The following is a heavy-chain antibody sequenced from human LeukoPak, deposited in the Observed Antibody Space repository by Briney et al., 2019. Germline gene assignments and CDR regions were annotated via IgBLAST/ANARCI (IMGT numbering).Heavy chain of an antibody. Sequence: SSETLSLTCTVSGVSVSSGNYYWSWIRQPPGKGLEWIGYIYYSGSTNYNPSLKSRVTISVDTSQNQFSLKLSSVTAADTAVYYCAATVVTPWDYYYYGMDVWGQGTTVTVSS. CDR2: IYYSGST. CDR3: AATVVTPWDYYYYGMDV. V-gene: IGHV4-61*01. D-gene: IGHD4-23*01. CDR1: GVSVSSGNYY. J-gene: IGHJ6*02.